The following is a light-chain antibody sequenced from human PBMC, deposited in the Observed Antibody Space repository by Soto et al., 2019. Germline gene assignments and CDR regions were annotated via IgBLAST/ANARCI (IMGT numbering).Light chain of an antibody. J-gene: IGKJ4*01. V-gene: IGKV1-39*01. CDR2: AAS. CDR1: QSISSY. Sequence: DIQMPQSPSSLSASVGDRVTITCLASQSISSYLNWYQQKPGEGPKLLIYAASSLQSGVPSRFSGSGSGTDFTLTISSLQPEDFATYYCQQANSFPLTFGGGTKVDI. CDR3: QQANSFPLT.